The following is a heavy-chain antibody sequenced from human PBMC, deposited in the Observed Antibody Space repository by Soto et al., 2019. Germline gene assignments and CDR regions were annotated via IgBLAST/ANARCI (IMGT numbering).Heavy chain of an antibody. V-gene: IGHV3-7*01. J-gene: IGHJ4*02. D-gene: IGHD3-10*01. CDR1: GFTFSSYW. CDR3: ARALYGSGSYYPDRFDY. CDR2: IKQDGSEK. Sequence: EVQLVESGGGLVQPGGSLRLSCAASGFTFSSYWMSWVRQAPGKGLEWVANIKQDGSEKYYVDSVKGRFTISRDNAKNSLYLQMNSLRAEDTAVYYCARALYGSGSYYPDRFDYWGQGTLVTVSS.